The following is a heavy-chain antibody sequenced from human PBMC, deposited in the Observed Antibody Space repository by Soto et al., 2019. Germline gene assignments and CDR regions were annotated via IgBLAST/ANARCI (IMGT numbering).Heavy chain of an antibody. CDR3: ATVYSYGYWFDY. V-gene: IGHV3-30*03. Sequence: PGGSLRLSCAASGFTFSSYGMHWVRQAPGKGLEWVAVISYDGSNKYYADSVKGRFTISRDNSKNTLYLQMNSLRAEDTAVYYCATVYSYGYWFDYWGQGTLVTVSS. J-gene: IGHJ4*02. CDR1: GFTFSSYG. D-gene: IGHD5-18*01. CDR2: ISYDGSNK.